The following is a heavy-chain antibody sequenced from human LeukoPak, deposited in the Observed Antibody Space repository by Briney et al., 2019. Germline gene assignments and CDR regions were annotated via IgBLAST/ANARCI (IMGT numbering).Heavy chain of an antibody. CDR1: GYTFTIYY. J-gene: IGHJ3*02. V-gene: IGHV1-46*01. CDR2: INPSGGST. D-gene: IGHD6-13*01. CDR3: ARQLTIAASGTGGFDI. Sequence: ASVKVSCKASGYTFTIYYMHWVRQAPGQGLEWMGIINPSGGSTSYAQKFQGRVTITRYTSASTAYMELSSLRSEDTAVYYCARQLTIAASGTGGFDIWGQGTMVTGSS.